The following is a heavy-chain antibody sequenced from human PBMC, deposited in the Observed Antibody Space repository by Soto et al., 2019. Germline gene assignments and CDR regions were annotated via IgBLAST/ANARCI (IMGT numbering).Heavy chain of an antibody. CDR2: IYPGDSDT. Sequence: GESLKISCNGSGYSFSNYWIALVLQRRGKGWEWMGIIYPGDSDTRYSPSFQGQVTISADKSITTAYVQWSSLQASDTAMYYCARLSGSGYQYLEYWGQGTLVTVSS. V-gene: IGHV5-51*01. J-gene: IGHJ4*02. CDR3: ARLSGSGYQYLEY. CDR1: GYSFSNYW. D-gene: IGHD6-19*01.